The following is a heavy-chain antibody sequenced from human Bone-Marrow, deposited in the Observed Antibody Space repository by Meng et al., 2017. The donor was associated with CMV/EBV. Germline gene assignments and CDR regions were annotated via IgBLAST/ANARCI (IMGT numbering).Heavy chain of an antibody. CDR3: ARVAEPQKSASYDFWSGYWFDP. Sequence: GGSLRLSCKGSAYSFTNYWIGWVRQMPGKGLEWMGIIYPSDSDTRYSPSFQGQVTISADKSISTAYLQWSSLEASDTAMYYCARVAEPQKSASYDFWSGYWFDPWGQGTLVTVSS. CDR2: IYPSDSDT. V-gene: IGHV5-51*01. D-gene: IGHD3-3*01. CDR1: AYSFTNYW. J-gene: IGHJ5*02.